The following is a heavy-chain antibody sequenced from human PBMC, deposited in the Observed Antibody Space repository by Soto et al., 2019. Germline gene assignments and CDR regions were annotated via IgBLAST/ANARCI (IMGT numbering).Heavy chain of an antibody. CDR3: ARAGSPFHSDSTGYWGFDY. Sequence: EVQLVESGGGSVQPGESLRLSCAASGFSFRDYDMHWVRQRKGKGLEWVSALGAARDPYYVGSVKGRFSVSRDNAQNSLFLQMNSLRTEDTALYYCARAGSPFHSDSTGYWGFDYWGQGTLVTVSS. CDR1: GFSFRDYD. V-gene: IGHV3-13*05. CDR2: LGAARDP. D-gene: IGHD3-9*01. J-gene: IGHJ4*02.